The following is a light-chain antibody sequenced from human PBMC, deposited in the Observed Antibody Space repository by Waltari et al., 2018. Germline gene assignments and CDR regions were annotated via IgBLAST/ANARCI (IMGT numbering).Light chain of an antibody. V-gene: IGKV1-39*01. CDR2: AAS. J-gene: IGKJ1*01. CDR1: QSISSY. CDR3: QHGYSTPLT. Sequence: DIQMTQSPSSLSASVGDRFTITCRASQSISSYLNWYQQKQGKAPKLLIYAASSLQSGVASRFSGSGSGTDFTLTISSLQPEDCATYYCQHGYSTPLTFGQGTKVEIK.